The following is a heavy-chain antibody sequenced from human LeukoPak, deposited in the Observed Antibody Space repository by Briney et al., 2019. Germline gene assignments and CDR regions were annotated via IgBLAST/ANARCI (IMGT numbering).Heavy chain of an antibody. CDR2: IRYDGSNK. V-gene: IGHV3-30*02. J-gene: IGHJ4*02. D-gene: IGHD2-2*01. CDR1: GFTFSSYG. CDR3: AKDPDNVVVPAAPSD. Sequence: GGSLRLSCAASGFTFSSYGMHWVRQAPGKGLEWVAFIRYDGSNKYYADSVKGRFTISRDNSKNTLYLQMNSLRAEDTAVYYCAKDPDNVVVPAAPSDWGQGTLVTVSS.